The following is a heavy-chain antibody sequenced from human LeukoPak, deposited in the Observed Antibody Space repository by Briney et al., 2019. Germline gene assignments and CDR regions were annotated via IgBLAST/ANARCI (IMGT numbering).Heavy chain of an antibody. CDR3: AREDYANYYYGMDV. CDR2: IHYSGST. Sequence: PLETLSLTCTVSGGSNYWSWIRQPPGKGLEWIGYIHYSGSTSYNPSLKSRVTISIDTSKNQFSLKLNSVTAADTAVYYCAREDYANYYYGMDVWGKGTTVTVSS. D-gene: IGHD4-17*01. CDR1: GGSNY. J-gene: IGHJ6*04. V-gene: IGHV4-59*12.